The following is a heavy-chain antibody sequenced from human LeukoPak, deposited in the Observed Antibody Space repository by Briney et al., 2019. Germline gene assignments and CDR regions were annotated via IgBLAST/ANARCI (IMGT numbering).Heavy chain of an antibody. J-gene: IGHJ4*02. V-gene: IGHV1-2*02. CDR3: ARDYGDYHFDY. CDR1: GSTFTGYY. Sequence: ASVNVSLKASGSTFTGYYMHLVRQAHGQGLEWMGWINPNSGGTNYAQKFQGRVTMTRDKSTSKAYMELSRLRADDTAVYYCARDYGDYHFDYYGRGTLVTVSS. CDR2: INPNSGGT. D-gene: IGHD4-17*01.